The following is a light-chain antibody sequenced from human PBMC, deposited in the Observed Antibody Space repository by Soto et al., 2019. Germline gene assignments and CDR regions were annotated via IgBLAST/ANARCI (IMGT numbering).Light chain of an antibody. Sequence: DIRVTQSPSTLSASVGERVTITCRASQSTGNWLAWYQQKPGRVPKLLIYKASSLESGVPSRFSGSGSGTEFTLTITSLHPDDFATYYCEQYNSFWTFGQGTKVDIK. V-gene: IGKV1-5*03. J-gene: IGKJ1*01. CDR2: KAS. CDR1: QSTGNW. CDR3: EQYNSFWT.